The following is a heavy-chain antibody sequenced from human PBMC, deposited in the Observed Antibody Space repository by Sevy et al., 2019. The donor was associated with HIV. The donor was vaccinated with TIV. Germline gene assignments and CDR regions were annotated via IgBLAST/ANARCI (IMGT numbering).Heavy chain of an antibody. CDR2: IKSKTDGGTI. CDR3: TTAPKRPYGMDV. J-gene: IGHJ6*02. CDR1: GFTFSNAW. Sequence: GGSLRLSCAASGFTFSNAWMSWVRQAPGKGLEWVGRIKSKTDGGTIDYAAPVKGRFTISRDDSKNTLYLQMNSLKTEDTAVYYCTTAPKRPYGMDVWGQGTTVTVSS. V-gene: IGHV3-15*01.